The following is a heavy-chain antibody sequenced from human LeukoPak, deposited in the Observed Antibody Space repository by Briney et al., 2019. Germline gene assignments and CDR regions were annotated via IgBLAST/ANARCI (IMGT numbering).Heavy chain of an antibody. Sequence: ASVKVSCKASGYTFTSYYMHWVRQAPGQGLEWMGIINPSGGSTSYAQKFQGRVTMTRDTSTSTVYMELNSLRAEDTAVYYCARERLQQLRDYYYYGMDVWGQGTTVTVSS. CDR3: ARERLQQLRDYYYYGMDV. J-gene: IGHJ6*02. V-gene: IGHV1-46*01. CDR2: INPSGGST. CDR1: GYTFTSYY. D-gene: IGHD6-13*01.